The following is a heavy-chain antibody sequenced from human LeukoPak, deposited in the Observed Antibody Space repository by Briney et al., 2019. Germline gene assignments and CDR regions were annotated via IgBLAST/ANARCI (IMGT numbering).Heavy chain of an antibody. CDR2: ISWNSGSI. D-gene: IGHD3-10*01. CDR1: GFTFDDYA. Sequence: GRSLRLSCAASGFTFDDYAMHWVRQAPGKGLEWVSGISWNSGSIGYADSVKGRFTISRDNAKNSLYLQMNSLRAEDTAVYYCAKEGDRPVYYGSGSYLPLPANEFDYWGQGTLVTVPS. CDR3: AKEGDRPVYYGSGSYLPLPANEFDY. V-gene: IGHV3-9*01. J-gene: IGHJ4*02.